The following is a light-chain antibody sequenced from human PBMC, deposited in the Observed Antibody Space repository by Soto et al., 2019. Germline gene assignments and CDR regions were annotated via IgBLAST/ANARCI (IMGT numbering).Light chain of an antibody. CDR2: SNN. CDR1: SSNIGSNY. J-gene: IGLJ2*01. CDR3: AAWDDSLSGHVV. Sequence: QSVLTQPPSASGTPGQRVTISCSGSSSNIGSNYVYWYQQLPGTAPKLLIYSNNQRPSGVPDRFSGSKSGTSASLAISGVRSEDEADYYCAAWDDSLSGHVVFGGGTQLTVL. V-gene: IGLV1-47*02.